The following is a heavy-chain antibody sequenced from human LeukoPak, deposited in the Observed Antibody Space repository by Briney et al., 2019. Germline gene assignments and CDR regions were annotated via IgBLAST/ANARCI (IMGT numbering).Heavy chain of an antibody. V-gene: IGHV1-2*02. J-gene: IGHJ6*03. CDR2: INPNSGGT. CDR1: GYTFTGHY. D-gene: IGHD6-19*01. Sequence: ASVKVSCKASGYTFTGHYMHWVGQAPGQGLEWMGWINPNSGGTNYAQKFQGRVTVTRDTSVSTAYMELSRLRSDDAAVYYCARVVAVTGTPVYYMDVWGKGTAVTVSS. CDR3: ARVVAVTGTPVYYMDV.